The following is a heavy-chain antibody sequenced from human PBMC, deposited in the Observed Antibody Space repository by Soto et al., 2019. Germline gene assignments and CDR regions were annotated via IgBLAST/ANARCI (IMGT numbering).Heavy chain of an antibody. D-gene: IGHD2-15*01. J-gene: IGHJ5*02. CDR3: ARGIATGQLDP. CDR2: INPDSGNT. CDR1: GYTFTRYT. Sequence: GASVKVSCKASGYTFTRYTMNWVRQAPGQRLEWMGWINPDSGNTKPSQKFQDRVIITRDTSASTAYMDLSSLRSEDTAVYYCARGIATGQLDPWGQGTLVTVSS. V-gene: IGHV1-3*01.